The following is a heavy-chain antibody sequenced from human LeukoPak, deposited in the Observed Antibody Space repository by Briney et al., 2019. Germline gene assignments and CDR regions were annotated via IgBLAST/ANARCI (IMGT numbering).Heavy chain of an antibody. D-gene: IGHD2-15*01. CDR2: INPNSGGR. J-gene: IGHJ4*02. CDR1: GYTFTGYY. V-gene: IGHV1-2*02. CDR3: ASGGRVDIVVVIAYFDY. Sequence: ASVKVSCKASGYTFTGYYIHWVRQAPGQGLEWMGWINPNSGGRNYAQKFQGRVTMTRDTSISTAYMELSRLRSDDTAVYYCASGGRVDIVVVIAYFDYWGQGTLVTVSS.